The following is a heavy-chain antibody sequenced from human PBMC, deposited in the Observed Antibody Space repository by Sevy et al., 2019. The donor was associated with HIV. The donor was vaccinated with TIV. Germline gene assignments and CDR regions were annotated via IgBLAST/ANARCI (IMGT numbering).Heavy chain of an antibody. V-gene: IGHV3-48*02. CDR1: GFSFSTSG. Sequence: GGSLRLSCAASGFSFSTSGMNWVRQAPGKGLEWVSYMGGTTSTIYYADSVKGRFTISRDNSRNSLYLQMNSLRDEDTAVYYCAVPKVTGTTTMFDYWGQGTLVTVSS. J-gene: IGHJ4*02. D-gene: IGHD1-7*01. CDR2: MGGTTSTI. CDR3: AVPKVTGTTTMFDY.